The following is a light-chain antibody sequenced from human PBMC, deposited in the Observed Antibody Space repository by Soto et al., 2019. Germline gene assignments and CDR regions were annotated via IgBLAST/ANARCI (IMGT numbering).Light chain of an antibody. V-gene: IGLV2-14*03. CDR1: SSDVGRYNY. J-gene: IGLJ1*01. Sequence: QSVLTQPASVSGSPGQSITISCTGTSSDVGRYNYVSWYQQHPGKAPKLMIYDVNTRPSGVSNRFSGSKSGNTASLTISGLQAEDEADYYCSSFTASTTQVFGPGTKLTVL. CDR3: SSFTASTTQV. CDR2: DVN.